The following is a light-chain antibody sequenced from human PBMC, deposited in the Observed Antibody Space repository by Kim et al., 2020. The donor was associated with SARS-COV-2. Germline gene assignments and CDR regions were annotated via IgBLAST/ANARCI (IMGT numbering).Light chain of an antibody. Sequence: GQTGRSTCQGDSRRSYYASWYQQKPGQAPVLVIYGKNNRPSGIPDRFSGSSSGNTASLTITGAQAEDEADYYCNSRDSSGNHWVFGGGTQLTVL. CDR2: GKN. J-gene: IGLJ3*02. CDR3: NSRDSSGNHWV. V-gene: IGLV3-19*01. CDR1: SRRSYY.